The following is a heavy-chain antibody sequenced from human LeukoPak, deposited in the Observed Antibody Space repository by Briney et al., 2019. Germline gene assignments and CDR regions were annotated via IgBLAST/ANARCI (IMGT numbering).Heavy chain of an antibody. V-gene: IGHV1-2*02. D-gene: IGHD4-17*01. CDR2: IDSNSGGT. CDR3: AREMNYDDYRTSDY. CDR1: GYTFTGYY. Sequence: ASVTVSCKSSGYTFTGYYMHWVRQAPGQGFEWMGRIDSNSGGTNYAQNFQGRVTMTRDTSISTVYMELISLGSDDTAVYYCAREMNYDDYRTSDYWGQGTLVTVSS. J-gene: IGHJ4*02.